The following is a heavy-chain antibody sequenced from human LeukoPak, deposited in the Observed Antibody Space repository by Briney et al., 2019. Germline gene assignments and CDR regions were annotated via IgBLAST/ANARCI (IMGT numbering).Heavy chain of an antibody. Sequence: PSETLSLTCTVSNGSISNHYWSWIRQPPGKGLEWIGLIYSSGYTNYNPSLKSRVTISVDTSRNQFSLKLSSATAADTAVYYCARNERRAQKDTYYAYFYYMDVWGKGSTVTVSS. CDR3: ARNERRAQKDTYYAYFYYMDV. J-gene: IGHJ6*03. CDR1: NGSISNHY. CDR2: IYSSGYT. V-gene: IGHV4-59*11. D-gene: IGHD6-25*01.